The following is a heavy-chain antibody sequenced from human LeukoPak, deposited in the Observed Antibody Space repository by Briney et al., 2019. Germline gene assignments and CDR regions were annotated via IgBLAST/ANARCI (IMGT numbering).Heavy chain of an antibody. Sequence: GGSLRLSCAASGFTFSSYGMRWFRQAPGKGLEWVAVIWYDGSKKYYADSVKGRFTISRDNSKNTLYLQMDSLRAEDTAVYYCARYNTGSVDYWGQGTLVTVSS. CDR1: GFTFSSYG. CDR2: IWYDGSKK. J-gene: IGHJ4*02. V-gene: IGHV3-33*01. CDR3: ARYNTGSVDY. D-gene: IGHD2-8*02.